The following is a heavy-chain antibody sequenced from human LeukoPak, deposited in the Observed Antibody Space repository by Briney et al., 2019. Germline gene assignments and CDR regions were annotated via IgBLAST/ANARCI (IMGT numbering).Heavy chain of an antibody. V-gene: IGHV3-33*01. CDR2: IWSDGSNK. CDR1: GFTFSSYG. D-gene: IGHD3-10*01. J-gene: IGHJ4*02. Sequence: GGSLRLSCAASGFTFSSYGMHWVRRAPGKGLEWVAVIWSDGSNKYYADTVKGRFTISRDNSKDTLYLQMSSLRAEDTAIYYCARASGSFDFWGQGTLVTVSS. CDR3: ARASGSFDF.